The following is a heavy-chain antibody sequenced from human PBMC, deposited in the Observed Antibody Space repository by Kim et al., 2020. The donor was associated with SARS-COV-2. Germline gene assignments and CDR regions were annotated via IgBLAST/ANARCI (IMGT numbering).Heavy chain of an antibody. D-gene: IGHD2-15*01. CDR1: GGSISSGGYY. J-gene: IGHJ4*02. CDR3: ARDVSGGSCYDY. Sequence: SETLSLTCTVSGGSISSGGYYWSWIRQHPGKGLEWIGYIYYSGSTYYNPSLKSRVTISVDTSKNQFSLKLSSVTAADTAVYYCARDVSGGSCYDYWGQGTLVTVSS. V-gene: IGHV4-31*03. CDR2: IYYSGST.